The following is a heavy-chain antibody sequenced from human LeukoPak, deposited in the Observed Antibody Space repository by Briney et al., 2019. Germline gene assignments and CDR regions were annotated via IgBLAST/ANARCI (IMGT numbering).Heavy chain of an antibody. CDR3: ARGGYGYGWAREYYYYYMDV. J-gene: IGHJ6*03. Sequence: SETLSRTCTVSGGSISSHYWSWIREPPGKGLEWIGYIYYSGSTNYNPSLKSRVTISVDTSKNQFSLKLSSVTAAVTAVYYCARGGYGYGWAREYYYYYMDVWGKGTTVTVSS. D-gene: IGHD5-18*01. CDR2: IYYSGST. V-gene: IGHV4-59*11. CDR1: GGSISSHY.